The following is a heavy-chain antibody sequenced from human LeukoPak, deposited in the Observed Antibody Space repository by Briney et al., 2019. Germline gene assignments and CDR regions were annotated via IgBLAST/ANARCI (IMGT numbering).Heavy chain of an antibody. Sequence: GGSLRLSCAASGFTFSSYGLHWVRQAPGKGLEWVAVIWYDGSNKYYADSVKGRFTISRDNSKNTLYLQMNSLRAEDTAVYYCAKDFFYYYDSSGYYPFDYWGQGTLVTVSS. CDR3: AKDFFYYYDSSGYYPFDY. D-gene: IGHD3-22*01. V-gene: IGHV3-33*06. J-gene: IGHJ4*02. CDR2: IWYDGSNK. CDR1: GFTFSSYG.